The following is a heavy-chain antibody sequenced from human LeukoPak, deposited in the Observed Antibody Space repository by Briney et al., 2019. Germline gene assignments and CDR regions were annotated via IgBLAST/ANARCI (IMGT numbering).Heavy chain of an antibody. V-gene: IGHV4-4*02. J-gene: IGHJ6*03. D-gene: IGHD3-10*01. CDR2: IYHSGST. CDR1: GGSISSSNW. CDR3: ARAVYYGSGSYYYYYYMDV. Sequence: SETLSLTCAVSGGSISSSNWWSWVRQPPGKGLEWIGEIYHSGSTNYNPSLKSRVTISVDKSKNQFSLKLSSVTAADTAVYYCARAVYYGSGSYYYYYYMDVWGKGTAVTVSS.